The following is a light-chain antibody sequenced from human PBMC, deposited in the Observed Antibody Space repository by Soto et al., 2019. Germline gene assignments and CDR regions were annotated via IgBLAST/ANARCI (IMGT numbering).Light chain of an antibody. CDR1: SSDVGGYNY. V-gene: IGLV2-14*01. Sequence: QSALTQPASVSGSPGQSITISCTGTSSDVGGYNYVSWYQQHPGKAPKLMIYEVSNRPSGVSNRFSGSKSGNTASLTISGLQTEDEADYYCTSYTSSSTPVRFGGGTKLTGL. J-gene: IGLJ2*01. CDR3: TSYTSSSTPVR. CDR2: EVS.